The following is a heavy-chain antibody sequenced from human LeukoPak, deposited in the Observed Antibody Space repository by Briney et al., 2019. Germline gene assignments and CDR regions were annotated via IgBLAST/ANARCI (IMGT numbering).Heavy chain of an antibody. V-gene: IGHV4-34*01. J-gene: IGHJ6*03. CDR2: INHSGST. CDR1: GGSFSGYY. Sequence: SETLSLTCAVYGGSFSGYYWSWIRQPPGKGLEWIGEINHSGSTNYNPSLKSRVTISVDTSKNQFSLKLSSVTAAGTAVYYCARSISSVRRYYYYYYMDVWGKGTTVTVSS. CDR3: ARSISSVRRYYYYYYMDV. D-gene: IGHD5/OR15-5a*01.